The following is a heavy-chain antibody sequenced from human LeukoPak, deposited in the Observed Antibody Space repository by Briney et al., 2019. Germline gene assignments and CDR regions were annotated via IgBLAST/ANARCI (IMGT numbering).Heavy chain of an antibody. J-gene: IGHJ3*02. D-gene: IGHD2-2*01. CDR3: ARVVPAANDAFDI. CDR2: ISSSSSYI. V-gene: IGHV3-21*01. Sequence: GGSLRLSCAASGFTFSSYSTNWVRQAPGKGLEWVSSISSSSSYIYYADSVKGRFTISRDNAKNSLYLQMNSLRAEDTAVYYCARVVPAANDAFDIWGQGTMVTVSS. CDR1: GFTFSSYS.